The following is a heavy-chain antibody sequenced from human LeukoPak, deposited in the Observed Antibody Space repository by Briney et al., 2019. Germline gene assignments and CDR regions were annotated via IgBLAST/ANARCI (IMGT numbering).Heavy chain of an antibody. D-gene: IGHD3-10*01. CDR3: ARAPRYYYGSGYFLW. V-gene: IGHV4-34*01. J-gene: IGHJ4*02. CDR1: GDSVSSFY. CDR2: INHSGST. Sequence: SETLSLTCTVSGDSVSSFYWSWIRQPPGKGLEWIGEINHSGSTNYNPSLKSRVTISVDTSKNQFSLKLSSVTAADTAVYYCARAPRYYYGSGYFLWWGQGTLVTVSS.